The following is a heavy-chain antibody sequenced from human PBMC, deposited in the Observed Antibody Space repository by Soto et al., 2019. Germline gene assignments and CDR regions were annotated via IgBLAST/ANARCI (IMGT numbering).Heavy chain of an antibody. Sequence: ASVKVSCKASGYTFTSYGISWVRQAPGQGLEWMGWISAYNGNTNYAQKLQGRVTMTTDTSTSTAYMELRSLRSDDTAVYYCSLFLGAYDFWSGYPGGPFDPWGQGTLVTVSS. CDR3: SLFLGAYDFWSGYPGGPFDP. D-gene: IGHD3-3*01. CDR2: ISAYNGNT. CDR1: GYTFTSYG. J-gene: IGHJ5*02. V-gene: IGHV1-18*01.